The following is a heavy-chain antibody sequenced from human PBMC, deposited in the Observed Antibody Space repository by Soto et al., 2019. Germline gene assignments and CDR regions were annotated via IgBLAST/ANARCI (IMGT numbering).Heavy chain of an antibody. V-gene: IGHV1-69*06. D-gene: IGHD6-13*01. CDR2: IIPIFGTA. CDR3: ASEQQLAYYFDY. CDR1: GGTFSSYA. Sequence: ASVKVSCKASGGTFSSYAISWVRQAPGQGLEWMGGIIPIFGTANYAQKFQGRVTITADKSTSTAYMELSSLRSEDTAVYYCASEQQLAYYFDYWGQGTLVTVSS. J-gene: IGHJ4*02.